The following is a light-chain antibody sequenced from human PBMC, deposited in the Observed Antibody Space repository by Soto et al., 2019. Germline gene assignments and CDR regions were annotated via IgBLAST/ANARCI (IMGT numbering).Light chain of an antibody. Sequence: DIQMTQSPSSMSASVGDRVTITCRASQDISSRLAWYQQKPGKAPKLLIYAASSLQSGVPSRFSGSGSGPDFTLSISSLQPEDSATYYCQQATSFPNPFGQGTRLEIK. CDR1: QDISSR. J-gene: IGKJ5*01. CDR2: AAS. CDR3: QQATSFPNP. V-gene: IGKV1-12*01.